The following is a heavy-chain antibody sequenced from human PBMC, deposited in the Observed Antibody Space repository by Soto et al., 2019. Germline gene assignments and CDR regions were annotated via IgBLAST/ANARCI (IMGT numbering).Heavy chain of an antibody. D-gene: IGHD6-19*01. J-gene: IGHJ4*02. CDR2: INHSGST. CDR1: GGSFSGYY. V-gene: IGHV4-34*01. CDR3: ARGFSSGWYRPPKYYFDY. Sequence: SETLSLTCAVYGGSFSGYYWSWIRQPPGKGLEWIGEINHSGSTNYNPSLKSRVTISVDTSKNQFSLKLSSVTAADTAVYYCARGFSSGWYRPPKYYFDYSGQGTLVTVSS.